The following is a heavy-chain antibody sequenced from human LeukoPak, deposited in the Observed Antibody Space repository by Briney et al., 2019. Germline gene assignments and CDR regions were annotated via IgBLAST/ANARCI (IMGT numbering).Heavy chain of an antibody. CDR2: IRYDGSNK. J-gene: IGHJ4*02. CDR3: ARDSRSGSYNTFGSYVY. V-gene: IGHV3-30*02. D-gene: IGHD1-26*01. Sequence: GGSLRLSCGVSGFTFSNYGAHWVRQAPGKGLEWVAFIRYDGSNKYYADSVKGRFTISRDNSKNTLYLQMNSLRAEDTAVYYCARDSRSGSYNTFGSYVYWGQGTLVTVSS. CDR1: GFTFSNYG.